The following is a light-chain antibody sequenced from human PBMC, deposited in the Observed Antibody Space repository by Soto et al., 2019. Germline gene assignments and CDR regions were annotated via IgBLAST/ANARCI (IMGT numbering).Light chain of an antibody. Sequence: EIVLTQSPGTLSLSPGERASLSCRASQSVSSNYLAWFQQKPGQAPRLLIYDASSRATGIPDRFSGSGSGTDFTLTISRLETEDFAVYYCQQYGSSPTWTFGQGTKVEIK. CDR2: DAS. V-gene: IGKV3-20*01. CDR1: QSVSSNY. J-gene: IGKJ1*01. CDR3: QQYGSSPTWT.